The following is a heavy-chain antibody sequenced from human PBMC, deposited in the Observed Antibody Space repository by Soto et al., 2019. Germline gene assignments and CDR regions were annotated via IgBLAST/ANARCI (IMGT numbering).Heavy chain of an antibody. D-gene: IGHD5-18*01. Sequence: EVPLVESGGGLVKPGGSLRLSCAASGFTFSSYSMNWVRQAPGKGLEWVSSISSSSTYIYYADSVKGRFTISRDNDNHSLYLQMNPLRAEDTALYYCARGYSYGSDNPFDYWGQGTLVTVSS. CDR1: GFTFSSYS. CDR2: ISSSSTYI. J-gene: IGHJ4*02. CDR3: ARGYSYGSDNPFDY. V-gene: IGHV3-21*01.